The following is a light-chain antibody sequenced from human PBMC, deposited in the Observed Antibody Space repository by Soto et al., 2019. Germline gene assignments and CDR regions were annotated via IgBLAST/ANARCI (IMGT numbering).Light chain of an antibody. J-gene: IGLJ2*01. V-gene: IGLV2-14*01. CDR2: EVS. CDR1: SSDVGGYNY. Sequence: QSALTQPASVSGSPGQSIPISCTGTSSDVGGYNYVSWYQQHPGKAPKLMIYEVSNRPSGVSNRFSGSKSGNTASLTISGLQAEDEADYYCTSHTSSSIDVLFGGGTKLTVL. CDR3: TSHTSSSIDVL.